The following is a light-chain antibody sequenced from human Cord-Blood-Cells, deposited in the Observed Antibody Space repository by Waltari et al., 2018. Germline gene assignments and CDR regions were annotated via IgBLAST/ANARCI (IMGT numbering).Light chain of an antibody. CDR2: DVS. J-gene: IGLJ2*01. V-gene: IGLV2-14*01. Sequence: QSALTQPASVSGSPGQSITISCTGTSSDVGGYNYFPWYQQHPCKAPKLMIYDVSKRPAGVSNRFSGSKSGNTASLTISGLQAEDEADYYCSSYTSSSTLVFGGGTKLTVL. CDR3: SSYTSSSTLV. CDR1: SSDVGGYNY.